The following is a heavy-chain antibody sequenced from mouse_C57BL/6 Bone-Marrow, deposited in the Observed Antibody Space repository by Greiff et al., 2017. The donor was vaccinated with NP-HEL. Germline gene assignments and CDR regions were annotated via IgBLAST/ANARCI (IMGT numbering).Heavy chain of an antibody. Sequence: VQLQQSGAELVKPGASVKLSCKASGYTFTSYWMQWVKQRPGQGLEWIGEIDPSDSYTNYNQKFKGKATLTVDTSSSTAYMQLSSLTSEDSAVYYCARGPLAYWGQGTLVTVSA. V-gene: IGHV1-50*01. CDR1: GYTFTSYW. CDR2: IDPSDSYT. CDR3: ARGPLAY. J-gene: IGHJ3*01.